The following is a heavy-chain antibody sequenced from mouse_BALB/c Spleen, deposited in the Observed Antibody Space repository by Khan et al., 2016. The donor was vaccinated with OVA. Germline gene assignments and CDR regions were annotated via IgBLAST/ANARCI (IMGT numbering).Heavy chain of an antibody. CDR3: ARGASYWHFDV. CDR2: INTYTGEP. Sequence: QIQLVQSGPELKKPGETVKISCKASGYTFTNYGMNWVKQAPGKGLKWMGWINTYTGEPTYTDDFKGRFAFSLETSASTAYLQINNLKNEYMATYFCARGASYWHFDVWGAGTTVTVSS. CDR1: GYTFTNYG. J-gene: IGHJ1*01. V-gene: IGHV9-1*02.